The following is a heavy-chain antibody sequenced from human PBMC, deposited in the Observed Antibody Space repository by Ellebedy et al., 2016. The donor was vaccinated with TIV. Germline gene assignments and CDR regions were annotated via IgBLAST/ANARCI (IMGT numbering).Heavy chain of an antibody. CDR2: ISSSGTTK. CDR1: GFPFSSFE. CDR3: AAAHYYFYGKDV. J-gene: IGHJ6*02. V-gene: IGHV3-48*03. Sequence: GESLKISCAASGFPFSSFEFNWVRQSPGKGLEWVSYISSSGTTKYYADSVKGRFTISRDNAKNSLYLQMNSLRAEDTAVYYCAAAHYYFYGKDVWGQGTLVTVSS. D-gene: IGHD2-15*01.